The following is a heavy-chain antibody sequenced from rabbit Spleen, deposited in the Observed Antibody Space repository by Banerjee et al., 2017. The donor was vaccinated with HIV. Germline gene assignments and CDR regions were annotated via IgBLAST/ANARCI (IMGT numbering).Heavy chain of an antibody. J-gene: IGHJ4*01. CDR2: INTATGKA. CDR1: GFSFGDRDV. CDR3: ARDLVGVIGWNLYL. Sequence: QEQLVESGGGLVQPTGSLTLTCKASGFSFGDRDVMCWVRQAPGKGLEWIACINTATGKAVYATWAKGRFTISRTSSTTVTLRMTSLTAADRAAYFCARDLVGVIGWNLYLWGPGTLVTVS. V-gene: IGHV1S45*01. D-gene: IGHD1-1*01.